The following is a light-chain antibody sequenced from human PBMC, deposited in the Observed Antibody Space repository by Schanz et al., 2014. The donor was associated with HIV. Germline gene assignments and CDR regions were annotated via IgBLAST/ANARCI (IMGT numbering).Light chain of an antibody. V-gene: IGLV1-40*01. CDR3: QSYDSSLSGAVV. J-gene: IGLJ2*01. CDR2: GDK. Sequence: QSVLTQPPSVSGAPGQRVTISCTGSSSNIGAGYEVHWYKQLPETAPKLLIFGDKNRPSGVPDRYSGSKSDTSASLAITGLQAEDEANYYCQSYDSSLSGAVVFGGGTKVTVL. CDR1: SSNIGAGYE.